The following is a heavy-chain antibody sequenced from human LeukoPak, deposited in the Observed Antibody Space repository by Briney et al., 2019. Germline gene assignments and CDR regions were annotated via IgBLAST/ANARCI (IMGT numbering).Heavy chain of an antibody. CDR2: IIPNTGGT. J-gene: IGHJ6*03. CDR3: ARLRPYYYVSYYYYYMDI. Sequence: ASVKVSCKASGYTITDYYLHWVRQAPGQGLEWMGWIIPNTGGTNYAQKFQDWVTMSSDTSISTAYMELRSLRSDDTAVYYCARLRPYYYVSYYYYYMDIWGKGTTVTVSS. D-gene: IGHD3-10*02. V-gene: IGHV1-2*04. CDR1: GYTITDYY.